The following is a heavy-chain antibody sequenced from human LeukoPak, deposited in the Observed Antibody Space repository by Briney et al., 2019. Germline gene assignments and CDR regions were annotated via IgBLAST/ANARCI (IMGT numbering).Heavy chain of an antibody. CDR2: ISYDGSNK. CDR1: GFTFSSYG. CDR3: AKVPTVISHDAFDI. D-gene: IGHD4-17*01. V-gene: IGHV3-30*18. J-gene: IGHJ3*02. Sequence: GGTLRLSCAASGFTFSSYGMHWVRQAPGKGLEGVAVISYDGSNKYYADSVKGRFTISRDNSQNTLYLQMNSLRAEDTAVYYCAKVPTVISHDAFDIWGQGTMVTVSS.